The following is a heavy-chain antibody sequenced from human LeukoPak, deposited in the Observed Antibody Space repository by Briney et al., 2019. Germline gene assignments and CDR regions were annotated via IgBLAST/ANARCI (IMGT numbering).Heavy chain of an antibody. CDR2: ISGSGGST. CDR3: ARGPPNWGFDH. V-gene: IGHV3-23*01. J-gene: IGHJ4*02. Sequence: GGSLRLSCAASGFTFSSYAMSWVRQAPGKGLEWVSAISGSGGSTYYADSVKGRFTISRDNSKNTLYLQMNSLRSEDTAVYSCARGPPNWGFDHWGQGTLVTVSS. D-gene: IGHD7-27*01. CDR1: GFTFSSYA.